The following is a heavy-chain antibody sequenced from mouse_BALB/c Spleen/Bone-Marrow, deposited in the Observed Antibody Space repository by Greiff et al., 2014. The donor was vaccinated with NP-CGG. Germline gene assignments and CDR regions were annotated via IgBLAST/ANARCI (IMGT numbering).Heavy chain of an antibody. CDR1: GYSFTDYN. CDR3: GRDGFYVGFAY. V-gene: IGHV1S135*01. Sequence: EVQLQQSGPELVKPGASVKVSCKASGYSFTDYNMYWVKQSHGKSLESIGYIDPYNGDTSYNQKFKGRATLTVDKSSNTAFMHLKLLTFEDFSVFFCGRDGFYVGFAYLGPGTLVTVSA. D-gene: IGHD2-3*01. J-gene: IGHJ3*01. CDR2: IDPYNGDT.